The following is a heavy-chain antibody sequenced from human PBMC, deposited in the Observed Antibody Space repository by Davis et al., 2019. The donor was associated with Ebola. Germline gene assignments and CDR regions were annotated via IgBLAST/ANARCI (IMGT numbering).Heavy chain of an antibody. CDR2: IHYSGSGST. CDR1: GGSISSSLYY. V-gene: IGHV4-39*01. D-gene: IGHD2-8*01. Sequence: PGGSLRLSCTVSGGSISSSLYYWGWIRQAPGKGLEWIGNIHYSGSGSTYYNPSLKSRVTIAVDTSKKQFSLKLSSVTAADTAVYYCARQGLYCTTSSCRLGDHYYGMDVWGQGTTVTVSS. CDR3: ARQGLYCTTSSCRLGDHYYGMDV. J-gene: IGHJ6*02.